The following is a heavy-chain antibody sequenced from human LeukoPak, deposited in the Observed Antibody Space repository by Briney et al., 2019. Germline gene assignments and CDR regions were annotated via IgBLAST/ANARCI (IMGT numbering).Heavy chain of an antibody. V-gene: IGHV4-34*01. Sequence: PSETLSLTCAVHGGSLTGYSWAWVRQSPGEGLEWIGEINQVEGTIYSPSLESRVSISLEASRNQFFLQLTSVAAADTAMYYCARGRATPSRLFFDYYFMDVWGPGTPVTVSS. CDR3: ARGRATPSRLFFDYYFMDV. CDR1: GGSLTGYS. CDR2: INQVEGT. J-gene: IGHJ6*03. D-gene: IGHD2-15*01.